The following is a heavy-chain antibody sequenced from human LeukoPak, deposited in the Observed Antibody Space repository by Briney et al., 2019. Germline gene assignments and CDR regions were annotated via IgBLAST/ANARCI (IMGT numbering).Heavy chain of an antibody. V-gene: IGHV4-34*01. Sequence: SETLSLTCAVYGGSFSGYYWSWIRQPPGKGLEWIGEINHSGSTNYNPSPKSRVTISVDTSKNQFSLKLSSVTAADTAVYYCARADIVVVPAAMGAYNWFDPWGQGTLVTVSS. CDR1: GGSFSGYY. CDR3: ARADIVVVPAAMGAYNWFDP. CDR2: INHSGST. J-gene: IGHJ5*02. D-gene: IGHD2-2*01.